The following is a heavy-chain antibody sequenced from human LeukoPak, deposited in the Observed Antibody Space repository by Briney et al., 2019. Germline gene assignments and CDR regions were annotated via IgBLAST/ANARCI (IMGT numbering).Heavy chain of an antibody. V-gene: IGHV1-2*02. J-gene: IGHJ4*02. CDR3: ASFYCSSTSCYTDFDY. CDR1: GYTFTGYY. Sequence: ASVKVSCKASGYTFTGYYMHWVRQAPGQGLEWMGWINPNSGGTNYAQKFQGRVTMTRDTSISTDYMELSRLRSDDTAVYYCASFYCSSTSCYTDFDYWGQGTLVTVSS. D-gene: IGHD2-2*02. CDR2: INPNSGGT.